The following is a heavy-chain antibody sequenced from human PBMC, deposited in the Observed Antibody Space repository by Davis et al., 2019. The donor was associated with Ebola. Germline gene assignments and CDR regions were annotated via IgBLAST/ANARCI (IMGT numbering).Heavy chain of an antibody. D-gene: IGHD6-13*01. Sequence: GESLKISCAASGFTFSSYSMNWVRQAPGKGLEWVSYISSSSSTIYYADSVKGRFTISRDNAKNSLYLQMNSLRAEDTAVYYCARGVWAAAGPGDFDYWGQGTLVTVSS. J-gene: IGHJ4*02. CDR3: ARGVWAAAGPGDFDY. CDR1: GFTFSSYS. CDR2: ISSSSSTI. V-gene: IGHV3-48*04.